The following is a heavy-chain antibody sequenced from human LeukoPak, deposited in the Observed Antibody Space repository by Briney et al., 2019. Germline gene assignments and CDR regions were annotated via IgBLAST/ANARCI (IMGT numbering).Heavy chain of an antibody. CDR1: GYSISSGYY. CDR2: INHSRST. D-gene: IGHD3-16*01. V-gene: IGHV4-38-2*02. Sequence: SETLSLTCTVSGYSISSGYYWGWIRQPPGKGLEWIGEINHSRSTNYKPSRKSRVTISGDTCKNQFSLKLSSVTAADTAVYYCAGWGSSGGPDYWGQGTLVTVSS. CDR3: AGWGSSGGPDY. J-gene: IGHJ4*02.